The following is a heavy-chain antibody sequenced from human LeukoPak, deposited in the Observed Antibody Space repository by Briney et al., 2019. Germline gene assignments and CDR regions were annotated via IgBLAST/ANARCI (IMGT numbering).Heavy chain of an antibody. V-gene: IGHV4-59*01. J-gene: IGHJ5*02. CDR2: IYYSGST. CDR1: GGSISSYY. CDR3: AREDIEGRFDP. Sequence: SETLSLTCTVSGGSISSYYWSWIRQPPGKGLEWIGYIYYSGSTNYNPSPKSRVTISVDTSKNQFSLKLSSVTAADTAVYYCAREDIEGRFDPWGQGTLVTVSS. D-gene: IGHD5-12*01.